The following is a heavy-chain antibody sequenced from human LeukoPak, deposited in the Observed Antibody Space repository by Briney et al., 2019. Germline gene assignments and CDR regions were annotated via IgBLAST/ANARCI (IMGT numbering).Heavy chain of an antibody. D-gene: IGHD2-8*02. CDR2: IYPGDSDT. J-gene: IGHJ6*02. Sequence: PGESLKISCTGSGYSFSTNWIGWVRQMPGKGLEWMGIIYPGDSDTRYSPSFQGQVTITADKSISTAYLQWNNLKASDTAMYYCVRVLWTWALNYYYGMDVWGQGTTVTVSS. V-gene: IGHV5-51*01. CDR3: VRVLWTWALNYYYGMDV. CDR1: GYSFSTNW.